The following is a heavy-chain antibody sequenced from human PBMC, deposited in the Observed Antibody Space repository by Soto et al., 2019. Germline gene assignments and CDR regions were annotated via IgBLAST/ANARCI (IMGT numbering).Heavy chain of an antibody. Sequence: ASVNVSCKASGYTFTGYYMHWVRQAPGQGLEWMGWINPNSGGTNYAQKFQGRVTMTRDTSISTAYMELSRLRSDDTAVYYCARDRRKALVVVTAIDYWGQGTLVTVSS. CDR2: INPNSGGT. CDR3: ARDRRKALVVVTAIDY. CDR1: GYTFTGYY. V-gene: IGHV1-2*02. D-gene: IGHD2-21*02. J-gene: IGHJ4*02.